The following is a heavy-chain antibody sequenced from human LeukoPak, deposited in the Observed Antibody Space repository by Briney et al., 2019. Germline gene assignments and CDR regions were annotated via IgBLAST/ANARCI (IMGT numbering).Heavy chain of an antibody. V-gene: IGHV4-34*01. CDR1: GGSFSGYY. Sequence: PSETLSLTCAVYGGSFSGYYWSWIRQPPGKGLEWIGEINHSGSANYNPSLKSRVTISVDTSKNQFSLKLSSVTAADTAVYYCARSIGSRGAVADLAFDIWGQGTMVTVSS. J-gene: IGHJ3*02. D-gene: IGHD6-19*01. CDR3: ARSIGSRGAVADLAFDI. CDR2: INHSGSA.